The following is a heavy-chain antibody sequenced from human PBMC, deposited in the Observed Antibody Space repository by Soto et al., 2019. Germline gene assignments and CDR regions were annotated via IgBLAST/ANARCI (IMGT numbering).Heavy chain of an antibody. Sequence: GGSLRLSCAASGFTFSDYYMSWIRQAPGKGLEWVSYISSSGSTIYYADSVKGRFTISRDNAKNSLYLQMNSSVTAADTAVYYCARGTGCSGGNCWFDPWGQGTLVTVSS. CDR1: GFTFSDYY. CDR2: ISSSGSTI. V-gene: IGHV3-11*01. CDR3: ARGTGCSGGNCWFDP. D-gene: IGHD2-15*01. J-gene: IGHJ5*02.